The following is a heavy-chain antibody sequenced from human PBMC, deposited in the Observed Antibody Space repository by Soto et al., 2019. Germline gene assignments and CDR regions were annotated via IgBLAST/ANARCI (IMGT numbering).Heavy chain of an antibody. Sequence: ASVKVSCKASGYTITRHWMHWVRQAPGQGLGWMGVINPSGDSTIYAQKFQGRVTMTRDTSTSTVYMELSSLRSDDTAMYYCARDNSYDSGGAKGWYFDLWGRGTLVTVSS. V-gene: IGHV1-46*01. CDR3: ARDNSYDSGGAKGWYFDL. CDR1: GYTITRHW. D-gene: IGHD3-22*01. CDR2: INPSGDST. J-gene: IGHJ2*01.